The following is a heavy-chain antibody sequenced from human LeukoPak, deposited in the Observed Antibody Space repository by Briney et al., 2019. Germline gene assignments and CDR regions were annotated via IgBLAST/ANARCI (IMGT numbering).Heavy chain of an antibody. D-gene: IGHD5-18*01. CDR3: TRSYGYGDFDY. V-gene: IGHV1-69*05. J-gene: IGHJ4*02. CDR2: IIPIFGTA. CDR1: GGTFSGYA. Sequence: SVKVSCKASGGTFSGYAISWVRQAPGQGLEWMGRIIPIFGTANYAQKFQGRATITTDEPTSTAYMELSSLRSEDTAVYYCTRSYGYGDFDYWGQGTLVTVSS.